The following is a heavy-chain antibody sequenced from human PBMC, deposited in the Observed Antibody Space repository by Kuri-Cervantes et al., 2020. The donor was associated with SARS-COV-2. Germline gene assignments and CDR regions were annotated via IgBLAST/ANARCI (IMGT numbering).Heavy chain of an antibody. V-gene: IGHV4-38-2*01. D-gene: IGHD2-15*01. CDR2: IYHSGST. CDR3: ARVAVVVVAADWYFDL. Sequence: GSLRLSCAVSRYSISSGYYWGWIRQPPGKGLEWIGSIYHSGSTYYNPSLKSRVTMSVDTSKNQFSLKLSSVTAADTAVYYCARVAVVVVAADWYFDLWGRGTLVTVSS. J-gene: IGHJ2*01. CDR1: RYSISSGYY.